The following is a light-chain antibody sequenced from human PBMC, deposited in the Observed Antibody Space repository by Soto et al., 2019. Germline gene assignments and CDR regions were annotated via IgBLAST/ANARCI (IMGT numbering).Light chain of an antibody. CDR2: YDD. CDR1: TSNIGNNG. CDR3: AAWDDSLGGHV. V-gene: IGLV1-36*01. J-gene: IGLJ1*01. Sequence: QPALTEPPSVSEPPTQSVTISCSANTSNIGNNGVSWYQQLPGKAPKLLIHYDDMLPSGVSDRFSGSKSGTSATLAISGLQSEDEADYYCAAWDDSLGGHVFGTGTKVTVL.